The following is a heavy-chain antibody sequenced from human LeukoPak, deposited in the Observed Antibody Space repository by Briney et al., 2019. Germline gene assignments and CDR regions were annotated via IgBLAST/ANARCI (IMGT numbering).Heavy chain of an antibody. V-gene: IGHV3-21*01. CDR3: ARDRKGYSSSSGGPFDY. D-gene: IGHD6-6*01. Sequence: GGSLRLSCAASGFTFISYSMNWVRQAPGKGLEWVSSISSNSSYIYYADSVKGRFTISRDNAKNSLYLQMNSLRAEDTAVYYCARDRKGYSSSSGGPFDYWGQGTLVTVSS. CDR1: GFTFISYS. CDR2: ISSNSSYI. J-gene: IGHJ4*02.